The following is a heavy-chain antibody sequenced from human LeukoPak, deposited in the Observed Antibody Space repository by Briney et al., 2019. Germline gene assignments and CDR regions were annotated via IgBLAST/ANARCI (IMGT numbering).Heavy chain of an antibody. J-gene: IGHJ4*02. CDR3: ARQHSSGLDY. V-gene: IGHV4-39*01. Sequence: KPSETLSLTCTLSGGSISSSSTYHWGWIRQPPGEGLEWIGNIYYSGGTYYKPSLMSRVIISLDTSKNQFSLKLNSVTAADTAVYYCARQHSSGLDYWGQGTLVTVSS. CDR2: IYYSGGT. D-gene: IGHD3-22*01. CDR1: GGSISSSSTYH.